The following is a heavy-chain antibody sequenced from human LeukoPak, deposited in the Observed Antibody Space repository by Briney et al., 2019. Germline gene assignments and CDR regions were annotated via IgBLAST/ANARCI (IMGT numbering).Heavy chain of an antibody. Sequence: PGGSLRLSCAASGFTFSSYAMTWVRQAPGKGLEWVSALSGSGGSTYYADSVKGRFTISRDNSKNTLYLQMNSLRAEDTAVYYCAKGGGPTSSFDDYWGQGTLVTVSS. CDR1: GFTFSSYA. J-gene: IGHJ4*02. D-gene: IGHD2/OR15-2a*01. CDR3: AKGGGPTSSFDDY. CDR2: LSGSGGST. V-gene: IGHV3-23*01.